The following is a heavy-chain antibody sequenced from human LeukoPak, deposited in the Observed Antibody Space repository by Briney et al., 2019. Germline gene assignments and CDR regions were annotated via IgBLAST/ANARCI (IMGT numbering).Heavy chain of an antibody. V-gene: IGHV4-31*03. J-gene: IGHJ6*03. CDR1: GGSISSGGYY. Sequence: SQTLSLTCTVSGGSISSGGYYWSWIRQHPGKGLEWIGYIYYSGSTYYNPSLKSRVTISVDTSKNQFSLKLSSVTAADTAVYYCARVRRGSGRYYNSGYYYMDVWGKGTTVTVSS. CDR3: ARVRRGSGRYYNSGYYYMDV. CDR2: IYYSGST. D-gene: IGHD3-10*01.